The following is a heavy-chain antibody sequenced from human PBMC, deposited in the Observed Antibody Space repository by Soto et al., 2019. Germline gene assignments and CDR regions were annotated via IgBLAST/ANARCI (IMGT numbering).Heavy chain of an antibody. Sequence: QVQLVQSGPEVKKPGASVKVSCKASGYTFLKYGINWVRQAPGQGLEWMGGIQTDTGHPHVAQKFQDSVTMTTDTSTGTAYMEMRSLRSGDTATYYCAKERGYGYRFDHWGQGTLVTVSS. D-gene: IGHD3-16*01. CDR2: IQTDTGHP. V-gene: IGHV1-18*01. CDR3: AKERGYGYRFDH. CDR1: GYTFLKYG. J-gene: IGHJ4*02.